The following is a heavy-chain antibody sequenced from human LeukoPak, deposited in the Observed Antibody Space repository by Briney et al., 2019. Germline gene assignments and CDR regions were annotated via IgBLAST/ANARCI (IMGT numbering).Heavy chain of an antibody. V-gene: IGHV3-30-3*01. CDR2: ISYDGSNK. CDR1: GFTFSSYA. Sequence: PGRSLRLSCAASGFTFSSYAMHWVRQAPGKGLEWVAVISYDGSNKYYADSVKGRFTISRDNSKNTLYLQMNSLRAEDTAVYYCANPATPEEGYFDYWGQGTLVTVSS. CDR3: ANPATPEEGYFDY. J-gene: IGHJ4*02.